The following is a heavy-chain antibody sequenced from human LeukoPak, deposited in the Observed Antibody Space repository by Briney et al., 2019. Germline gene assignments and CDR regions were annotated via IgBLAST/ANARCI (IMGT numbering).Heavy chain of an antibody. Sequence: SQTLSLTCTVSGGSISSGGYYWSWIRQHPGKGLEWIGYIYYSGSTYCNPSLKSRVTISVDTSKNQFSLKLSSVTAADTAVYYCARAEAGSAVTTGFYFDYWGQGTLVTVSS. CDR1: GGSISSGGYY. CDR2: IYYSGST. J-gene: IGHJ4*02. CDR3: ARAEAGSAVTTGFYFDY. V-gene: IGHV4-31*03. D-gene: IGHD4-17*01.